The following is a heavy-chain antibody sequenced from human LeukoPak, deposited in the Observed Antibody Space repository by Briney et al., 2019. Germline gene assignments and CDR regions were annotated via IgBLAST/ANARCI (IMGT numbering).Heavy chain of an antibody. D-gene: IGHD4-23*01. CDR1: GFSFSSYW. CDR3: ARGGGHLDC. V-gene: IGHV3-7*03. J-gene: IGHJ4*02. CDR2: VKQDGSDK. Sequence: GGSLRLSCAASGFSFSSYWMSWVRQAPGKGLEWVANVKQDGSDKYYLTSVRGRFTISRDNAKNSLFLQMNSLRVEDTAVYYCARGGGHLDCWGQGALVTVSS.